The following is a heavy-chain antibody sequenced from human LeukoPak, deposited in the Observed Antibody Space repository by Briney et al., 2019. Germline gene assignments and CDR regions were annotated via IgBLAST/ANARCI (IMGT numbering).Heavy chain of an antibody. V-gene: IGHV1-2*02. D-gene: IGHD3/OR15-3a*01. J-gene: IGHJ3*02. CDR1: GYSFTAYY. CDR2: INPNSGGT. CDR3: ARIMEYYDFTPRGFDI. Sequence: GASVKVSCKASGYSFTAYYMHWVRQAPGQGLEWMGWINPNSGGTNYAQKFQGKVTMTRDTSITTAYMELSRLTSDDTAIYYCARIMEYYDFTPRGFDIWGQGTMVAVSS.